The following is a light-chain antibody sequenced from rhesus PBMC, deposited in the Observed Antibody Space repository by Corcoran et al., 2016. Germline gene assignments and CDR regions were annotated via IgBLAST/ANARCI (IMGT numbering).Light chain of an antibody. CDR3: LQPNSYPLT. Sequence: DIQMTQSPSSLSASVGDTVTITCRASQGISSYLNWFQQKPGKAPKLLIYDASSLESGGPSRFSGSGSGTDFTLTISSLQPEDFAAYYCLQPNSYPLTFGGGTKVEIK. CDR1: QGISSY. V-gene: IGKV1-28*03. CDR2: DAS. J-gene: IGKJ4*01.